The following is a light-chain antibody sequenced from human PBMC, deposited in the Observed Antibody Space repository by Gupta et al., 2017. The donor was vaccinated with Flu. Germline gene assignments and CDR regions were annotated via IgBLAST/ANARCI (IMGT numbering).Light chain of an antibody. Sequence: IVGAQTPPCLPVPPSEPASIACRYSQTLLHTNGYNYLDWFLQKPGQSQHLLIYLGSHRASGVPDRVSGSGSGTDFTLKIRRVETEDVGVYYCRQALQTPTFGQGTRLEIK. CDR1: QTLLHTNGYNY. V-gene: IGKV2-28*01. J-gene: IGKJ5*01. CDR3: RQALQTPT. CDR2: LGS.